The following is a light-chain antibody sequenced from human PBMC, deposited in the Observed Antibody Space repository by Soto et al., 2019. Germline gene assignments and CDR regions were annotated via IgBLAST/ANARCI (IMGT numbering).Light chain of an antibody. V-gene: IGKV1-39*01. CDR3: QQSYSTPPYT. J-gene: IGKJ2*01. CDR2: AAS. CDR1: QSLSSY. Sequence: DIQMTQSPSSLSASVGDRVTITCRASQSLSSYLNWYQQKPGKAPKLLIYAASSLQSGVPSRFSGRESGTDFTLTISSLQPDDFATYDCQQSYSTPPYTFGQGTKLEIK.